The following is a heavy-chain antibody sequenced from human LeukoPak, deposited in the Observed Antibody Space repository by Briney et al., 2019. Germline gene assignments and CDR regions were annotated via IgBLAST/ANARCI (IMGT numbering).Heavy chain of an antibody. Sequence: SQTLSLTCTASGGSISSGSYYWSWIRQPAGKGLEWIGRIYTSGSTNYNPSLKSRVTISVDTSKNQFSLKLSSVTAADTAVYYCARARITIFGVASYYFDYWGQGTLVTVSS. D-gene: IGHD3-3*01. CDR1: GGSISSGSYY. V-gene: IGHV4-61*02. CDR2: IYTSGST. J-gene: IGHJ4*02. CDR3: ARARITIFGVASYYFDY.